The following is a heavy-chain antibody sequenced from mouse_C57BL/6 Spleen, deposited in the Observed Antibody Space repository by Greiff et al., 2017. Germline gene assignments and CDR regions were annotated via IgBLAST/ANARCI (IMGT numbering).Heavy chain of an antibody. D-gene: IGHD3-1*01. Sequence: VQLQQSGAELVMPGASVKLSCKASGYTFTSYWMHWVKQRPGQGLEWIGEIDPSDSYTNYNQKFKGKSTLTVDKSSSTAYMQLSSLTSEDSAVYYCARGGLFAYWGQGTLVTVSA. V-gene: IGHV1-69*01. CDR3: ARGGLFAY. J-gene: IGHJ3*01. CDR2: IDPSDSYT. CDR1: GYTFTSYW.